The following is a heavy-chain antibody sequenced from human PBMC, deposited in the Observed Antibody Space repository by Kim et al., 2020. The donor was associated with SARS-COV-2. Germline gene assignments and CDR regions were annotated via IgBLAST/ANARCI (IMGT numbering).Heavy chain of an antibody. CDR1: GFTFSSYW. CDR3: ARDSYDFWSGLRPYTAGVDY. V-gene: IGHV3-7*01. CDR2: IKQDGSEK. Sequence: GGSLRLSCAASGFTFSSYWMSWVRQAPGKGLEWVANIKQDGSEKYYVDSVKGRFTISRDNAKNSLYLQMNSLRAEDTAVYYCARDSYDFWSGLRPYTAGVDYWGQGTLVTVSS. D-gene: IGHD3-3*01. J-gene: IGHJ4*02.